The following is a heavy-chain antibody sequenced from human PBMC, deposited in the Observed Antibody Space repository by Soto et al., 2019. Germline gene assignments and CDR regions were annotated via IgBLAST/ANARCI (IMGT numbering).Heavy chain of an antibody. Sequence: GGSLRLSCSASGFTFSSYDVHWVRQAPGKGLDFAAGISPNGLATYYADSVKGRSTISRDNSKNTLYLQMGSLRPDDTAVYYCVRLTDSWGQGTLVTVSS. V-gene: IGHV3-64D*06. CDR2: ISPNGLAT. J-gene: IGHJ4*02. CDR1: GFTFSSYD. D-gene: IGHD2-21*01. CDR3: VRLTDS.